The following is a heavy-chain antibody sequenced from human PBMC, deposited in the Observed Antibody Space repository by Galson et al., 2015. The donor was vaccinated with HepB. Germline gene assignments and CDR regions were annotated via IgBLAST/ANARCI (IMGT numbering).Heavy chain of an antibody. Sequence: SETLSLTCTVSGGSISSSIHYWGWIRQTPGKGLEWIGRIFYSGTTHYNPSLESRVTISVDTSKNQFSLNLSSVTAADTAVYYCARLYSNNWHFDYWGQGTLVTVSS. J-gene: IGHJ4*02. CDR2: IFYSGTT. V-gene: IGHV4-39*01. D-gene: IGHD1-1*01. CDR3: ARLYSNNWHFDY. CDR1: GGSISSSIHY.